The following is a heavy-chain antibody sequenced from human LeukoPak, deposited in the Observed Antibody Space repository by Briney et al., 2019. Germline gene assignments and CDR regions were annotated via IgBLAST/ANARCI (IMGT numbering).Heavy chain of an antibody. D-gene: IGHD6-13*01. CDR3: AREAAGTSYFDY. V-gene: IGHV3-74*01. CDR1: GFTFSSYW. CDR2: ISSDGRST. Sequence: GGSLRLSCAASGFTFSSYWMHWVRQAPGKGLVWVSRISSDGRSTSYADSVKGRFTLSRDNAKNALYLQMNSLRAEDTAVYYCAREAAGTSYFDYWGQGALVTVSS. J-gene: IGHJ4*02.